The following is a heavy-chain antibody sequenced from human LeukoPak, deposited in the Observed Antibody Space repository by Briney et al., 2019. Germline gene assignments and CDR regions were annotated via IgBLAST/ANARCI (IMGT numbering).Heavy chain of an antibody. CDR2: ISSSSSYI. J-gene: IGHJ3*02. CDR3: ARDGSGTVDAFDI. CDR1: GFTFSRYS. V-gene: IGHV3-21*01. D-gene: IGHD3-10*01. Sequence: GGSLRLSCAASGFTFSRYSMNWVRQAPGKGLEWVSSISSSSSYIYYADSVKGRFTISRDNAKNSLYLQMNSLRAEDTAVYYCARDGSGTVDAFDIWGQGTMVTVSS.